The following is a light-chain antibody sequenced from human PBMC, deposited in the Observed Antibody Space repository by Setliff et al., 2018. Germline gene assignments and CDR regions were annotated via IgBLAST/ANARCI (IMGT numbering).Light chain of an antibody. CDR2: DVT. J-gene: IGLJ1*01. CDR1: SSDVGAYNY. CDR3: CSFAGTYYV. V-gene: IGLV2-11*01. Sequence: QSALTQPRSVSGSPGQSVTISCTGTSSDVGAYNYVSWYQHHPGKVPKLMVYDVTKRPSGVPDRFSGSKSGNTASLTISGLQAEDEADYYRCSFAGTYYVFGSVTKVTVL.